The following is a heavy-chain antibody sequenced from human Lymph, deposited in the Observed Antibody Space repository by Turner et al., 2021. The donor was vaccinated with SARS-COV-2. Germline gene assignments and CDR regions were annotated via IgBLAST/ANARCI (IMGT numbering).Heavy chain of an antibody. Sequence: EVQLVESGGGLVQPGGSLRLSCAAFGFTFSYYWMSWVRQAPGKGLEWVANIKQDGSEKYYVDSVKGRFTISRDNAKNSLFLQMNSLRAEDTAVYYCARMGSSSWYFDYWGQGTLVTVSS. V-gene: IGHV3-7*01. CDR1: GFTFSYYW. J-gene: IGHJ4*02. D-gene: IGHD1-26*01. CDR3: ARMGSSSWYFDY. CDR2: IKQDGSEK.